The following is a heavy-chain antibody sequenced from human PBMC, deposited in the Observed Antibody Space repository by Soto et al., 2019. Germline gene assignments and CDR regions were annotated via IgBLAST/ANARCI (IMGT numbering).Heavy chain of an antibody. D-gene: IGHD3-3*01. CDR3: ARAYYDFWSGYYLFGY. CDR2: INPSGGST. CDR1: GYTFTSYY. J-gene: IGHJ4*02. V-gene: IGHV1-46*01. Sequence: ASVMVSSTASGYTFTSYYMHWVRQAPGQGLEWMGIINPSGGSTSYAQKFQGRVTMTRDTSTSTVYMELSSLRSEDTAVYYCARAYYDFWSGYYLFGYWGQGTLVNV.